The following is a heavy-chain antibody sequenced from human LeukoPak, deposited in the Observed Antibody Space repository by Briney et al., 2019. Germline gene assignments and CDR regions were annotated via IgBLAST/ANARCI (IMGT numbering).Heavy chain of an antibody. CDR1: GFTFSGSA. J-gene: IGHJ6*02. D-gene: IGHD4-23*01. CDR2: IKTKAESYAT. V-gene: IGHV3-73*01. CDR3: TRLSGGNSDSYYYGLDV. Sequence: PGGSLRLSCAASGFTFSGSAIHWVRQASGKGLEWVARIKTKAESYATACVASVKGRFTISRDDSKNTAYLQMDSLKTEDTAMYYCTRLSGGNSDSYYYGLDVWGQGTTVTVSS.